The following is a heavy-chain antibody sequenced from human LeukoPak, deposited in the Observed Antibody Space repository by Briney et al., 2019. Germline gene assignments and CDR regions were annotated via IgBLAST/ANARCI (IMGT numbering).Heavy chain of an antibody. CDR2: INPNSGGT. J-gene: IGHJ4*02. D-gene: IGHD6-19*01. CDR1: GYTFTGYY. CDR3: ARDRTAGWYGGEDY. Sequence: ASVKVSCKASGYTFTGYYIHWVRQAPRQGLEWMGWINPNSGGTDYAQKFQGRVTMTRDTSISTTYMELSRLTSDDTAMYYCARDRTAGWYGGEDYWGQGTLVTVSS. V-gene: IGHV1-2*02.